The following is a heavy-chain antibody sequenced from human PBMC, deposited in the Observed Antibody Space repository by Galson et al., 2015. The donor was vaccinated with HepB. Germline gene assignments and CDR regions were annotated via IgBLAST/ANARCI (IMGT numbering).Heavy chain of an antibody. Sequence: ETLSLTCTVSGGSISSSSYYWGWIRQPPGKGLEWIGSIYYSGSTYYNPSLKSRVTISVDTSKNQFSLKLSSVTAADTAVYYCARVTIFGVVDFDYWAREPWSPSPQ. J-gene: IGHJ4*02. CDR3: ARVTIFGVVDFDY. D-gene: IGHD3-3*01. CDR1: GGSISSSSYY. V-gene: IGHV4-39*07. CDR2: IYYSGST.